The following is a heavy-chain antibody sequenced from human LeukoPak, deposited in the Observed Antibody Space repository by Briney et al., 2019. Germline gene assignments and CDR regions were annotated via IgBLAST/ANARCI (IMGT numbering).Heavy chain of an antibody. D-gene: IGHD6-19*01. CDR3: ATDSMYSSGWYAIDY. V-gene: IGHV1-24*01. CDR2: FDPEDGET. CDR1: GYTLPELS. Sequence: ASVKVSCKVFGYTLPELSMHWVGQAPGKGLGWMGGFDPEDGETIYAQKLQGRVTMTEDTFTDTAYMELSSLRSEDTAVYYCATDSMYSSGWYAIDYWGQGTLVTVSS. J-gene: IGHJ4*02.